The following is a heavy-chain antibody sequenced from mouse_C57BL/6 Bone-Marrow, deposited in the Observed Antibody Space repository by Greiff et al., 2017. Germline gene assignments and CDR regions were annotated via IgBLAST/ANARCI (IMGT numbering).Heavy chain of an antibody. J-gene: IGHJ3*01. CDR2: IRLKSDNYAT. D-gene: IGHD1-1*01. Sequence: EVQLVESGGGLVQPGGSMKLSCVASGFTFSNYWMNWVRQSPEKGLEWVDQIRLKSDNYATHYAESVKGRFTISRDDSKSSVYLQMNNLRAEDTGIYYCTEIGYYGSRVWFAYWGQGTLVTVSA. V-gene: IGHV6-3*01. CDR1: GFTFSNYW. CDR3: TEIGYYGSRVWFAY.